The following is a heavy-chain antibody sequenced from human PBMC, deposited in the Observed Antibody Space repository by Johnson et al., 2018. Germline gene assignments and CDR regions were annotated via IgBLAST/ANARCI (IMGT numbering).Heavy chain of an antibody. Sequence: EVQLVESGGGLVQPGGSLRLSCAASGFTFSSYWMHWVRQAPGKGLVWVSRINSDGSSTSYADSVKGRVTISRDNAKNTLYLQMNSLRAEDTAVYYCASIEYSSSLHYYYYYGMDVWGQGTTVTVSS. CDR1: GFTFSSYW. J-gene: IGHJ6*02. CDR3: ASIEYSSSLHYYYYYGMDV. CDR2: INSDGSST. D-gene: IGHD6-6*01. V-gene: IGHV3-74*02.